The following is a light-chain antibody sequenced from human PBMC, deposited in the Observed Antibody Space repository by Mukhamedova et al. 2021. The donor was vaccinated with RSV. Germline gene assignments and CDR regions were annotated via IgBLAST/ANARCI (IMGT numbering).Light chain of an antibody. Sequence: GGDNIGTKSVHWYQQKPGQAPTLVMYYDSDRPSGIPERFSGSNSGNTATLTLRRVEAGDEADYYCQVWDEIDDYFVFGSGTKV. J-gene: IGLJ1*01. CDR2: YDS. CDR1: NIGTKS. CDR3: QVWDEIDDYFV. V-gene: IGLV3-21*04.